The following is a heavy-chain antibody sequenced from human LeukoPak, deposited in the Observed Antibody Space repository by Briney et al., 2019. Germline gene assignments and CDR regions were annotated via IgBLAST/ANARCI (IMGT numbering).Heavy chain of an antibody. J-gene: IGHJ3*02. CDR3: AKGNGLRYFDWLTGAFDI. CDR2: ISWNSGSI. D-gene: IGHD3-9*01. Sequence: SGGSLRLSCAASGFTFDDYAMHWVRQAPGKGLEWVSGISWNSGSIGYADSVKGRFTISRDNAKNSLYLQMNSLRAEDMALYYCAKGNGLRYFDWLTGAFDIWGQGTMVTVSS. CDR1: GFTFDDYA. V-gene: IGHV3-9*03.